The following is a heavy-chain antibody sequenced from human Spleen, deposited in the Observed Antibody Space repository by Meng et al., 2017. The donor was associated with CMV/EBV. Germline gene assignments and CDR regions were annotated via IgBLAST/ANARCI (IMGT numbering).Heavy chain of an antibody. D-gene: IGHD3-22*01. CDR3: ARQDLAYYDSSGYSYYYYYGMDV. CDR2: INHSGST. J-gene: IGHJ6*02. Sequence: SETLSLTCAVYGGSFSGYYWSWIRQPPGKGLEWIGEINHSGSTNYNPSLKSRVTITVDTSKNQFSLKLSSVTAADTAVYYCARQDLAYYDSSGYSYYYYYGMDVWGQGTTVTVSS. CDR1: GGSFSGYY. V-gene: IGHV4-34*01.